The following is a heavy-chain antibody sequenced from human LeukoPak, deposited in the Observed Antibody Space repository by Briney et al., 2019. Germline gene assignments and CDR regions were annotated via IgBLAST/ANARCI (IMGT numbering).Heavy chain of an antibody. D-gene: IGHD6-13*01. J-gene: IGHJ6*03. V-gene: IGHV3-48*04. Sequence: GGSLRLSCAASGFTFSSYSMNWVRQAPGKGLEWVSYISSSSSTIYYADSVKGRFTISRDNAKNSLYLQMNSLRAEDTAVYYCARDQCEHGIAAAGTHYYYYMDVWGKGTTVTVSS. CDR1: GFTFSSYS. CDR3: ARDQCEHGIAAAGTHYYYYMDV. CDR2: ISSSSSTI.